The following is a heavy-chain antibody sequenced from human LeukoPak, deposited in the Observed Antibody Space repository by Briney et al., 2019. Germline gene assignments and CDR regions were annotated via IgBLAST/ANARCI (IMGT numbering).Heavy chain of an antibody. J-gene: IGHJ4*02. CDR3: ARDWGTYCGGDCYMPYFDY. CDR2: IYYSGST. CDR1: GGSISSYY. D-gene: IGHD2-21*02. Sequence: PSETLSLTCTVSGGSISSYYWSWIRQPPGKGLEWIGYIYYSGSTNYNPSLKSRVTISVDTSKNQFSLKLSSVTAADTAVYYCARDWGTYCGGDCYMPYFDYWGQGTLVTVSS. V-gene: IGHV4-59*12.